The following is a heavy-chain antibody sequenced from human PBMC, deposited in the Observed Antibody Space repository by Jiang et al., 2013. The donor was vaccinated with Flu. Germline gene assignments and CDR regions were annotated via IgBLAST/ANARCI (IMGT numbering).Heavy chain of an antibody. V-gene: IGHV2-5*02. Sequence: EWLALIYWDDDKRYSPSLKTRLTITKDTSKNQVVLTLTNMDPVDTGTYYCARIVSPTKLLWFGELLPPNWFDPWGQGTLVAVSS. CDR2: IYWDDDK. D-gene: IGHD3-10*01. J-gene: IGHJ5*02. CDR3: ARIVSPTKLLWFGELLPPNWFDP.